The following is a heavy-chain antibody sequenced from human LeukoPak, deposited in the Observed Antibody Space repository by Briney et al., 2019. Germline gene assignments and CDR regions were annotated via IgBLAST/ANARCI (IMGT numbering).Heavy chain of an antibody. CDR3: AKAAVYSRSWTPFDD. Sequence: GGSLRLSCAASGFTVSSNYMSWARQAPGKGLEWVALMSADEINIYYADSVKGRFTISRHNSKNTLYSQMNSLRAEDTAVYYCAKAAVYSRSWTPFDDWGQGTLVTVSS. D-gene: IGHD1-26*01. CDR2: MSADEINI. J-gene: IGHJ4*02. V-gene: IGHV3-30*18. CDR1: GFTVSSNY.